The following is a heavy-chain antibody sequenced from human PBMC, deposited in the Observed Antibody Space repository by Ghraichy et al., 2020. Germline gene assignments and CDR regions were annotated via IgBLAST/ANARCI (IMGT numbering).Heavy chain of an antibody. J-gene: IGHJ4*02. Sequence: GGSLRLSCAASGFTFSRYSMNWVRQAPGKGLEWVSSISSSSSYIYHADSVKGRFTISRDNAKNSLFLHLSSLRAEDTAVYYCARVITLTGTIARSTDYWGQGTLVTVSS. V-gene: IGHV3-21*01. CDR2: ISSSSSYI. CDR3: ARVITLTGTIARSTDY. D-gene: IGHD1-7*01. CDR1: GFTFSRYS.